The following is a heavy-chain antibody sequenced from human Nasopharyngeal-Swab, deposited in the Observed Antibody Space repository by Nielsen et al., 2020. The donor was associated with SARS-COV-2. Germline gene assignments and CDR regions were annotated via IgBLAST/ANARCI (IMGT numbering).Heavy chain of an antibody. CDR2: IYTSGST. V-gene: IGHV4-61*02. Sequence: WIRQPPGKGLECIGRIYTSGSTNYNPSLRSRVTISVDTSKNQFSLKLSSVTAADTAVYYCARGYCSGGSCYSDYYYGMDVWGQGTTVTVSS. J-gene: IGHJ6*02. CDR3: ARGYCSGGSCYSDYYYGMDV. D-gene: IGHD2-15*01.